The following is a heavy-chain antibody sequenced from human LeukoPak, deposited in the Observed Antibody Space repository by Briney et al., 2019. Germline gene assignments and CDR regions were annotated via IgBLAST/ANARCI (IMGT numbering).Heavy chain of an antibody. J-gene: IGHJ4*02. Sequence: SETLSLTCTVSGGSISSYYWSWIRQPPGKGLEWIGYIYYSGSTSYNPSLKSRVTISVDTSKKQFSLKLSSATAADTAVYYCARLYCGGVTCYSGFDYWGQGTLVTVSS. V-gene: IGHV4-59*08. CDR2: IYYSGST. CDR1: GGSISSYY. CDR3: ARLYCGGVTCYSGFDY. D-gene: IGHD2-15*01.